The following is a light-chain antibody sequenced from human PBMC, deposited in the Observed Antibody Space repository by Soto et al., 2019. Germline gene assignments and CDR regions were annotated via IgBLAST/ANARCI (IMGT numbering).Light chain of an antibody. J-gene: IGLJ3*02. CDR3: SSYAGSSSWV. V-gene: IGLV2-14*03. Sequence: QSVLTQPASVSGSPGQSIAISCTGTSSDVGSYNYVSWYQQHPGKAPKLMIYDVTNRPSGVSDRFSGSKSGNTASLTISGLQAEDEADYYCSSYAGSSSWVFGGGTKLTVL. CDR1: SSDVGSYNY. CDR2: DVT.